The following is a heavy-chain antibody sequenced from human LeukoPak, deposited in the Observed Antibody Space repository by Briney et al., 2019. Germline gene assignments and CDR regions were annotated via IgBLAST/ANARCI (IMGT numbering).Heavy chain of an antibody. J-gene: IGHJ6*04. Sequence: SQTLSLTCAVSGASITSGDYSWNWMRQPPGKGLEWIGYIYHTGNTYYNPSLKSRVTISVDTSKNQFSLKLSSVTPADTAVYYCASGIAAQAGSFFYYYFIDVWAKGTTVTVSS. CDR1: GASITSGDYS. CDR2: IYHTGNT. D-gene: IGHD6-6*01. V-gene: IGHV4-30-2*02. CDR3: ASGIAAQAGSFFYYYFIDV.